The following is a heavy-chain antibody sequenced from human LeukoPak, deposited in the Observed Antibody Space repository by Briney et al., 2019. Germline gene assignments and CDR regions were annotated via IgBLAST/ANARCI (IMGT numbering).Heavy chain of an antibody. D-gene: IGHD1-26*01. CDR3: ATGIGGTTTTY. V-gene: IGHV3-30*02. CDR2: IWYDGSNK. Sequence: GGSLRLSCAASGFTFSSYGMHWVRQAPGKGLEWVAVIWYDGSNKYYADSVKGRFTISRDNSKNTMYLQMNSLRAEDTAVYYCATGIGGTTTTYWGQGTLVTVSS. J-gene: IGHJ4*02. CDR1: GFTFSSYG.